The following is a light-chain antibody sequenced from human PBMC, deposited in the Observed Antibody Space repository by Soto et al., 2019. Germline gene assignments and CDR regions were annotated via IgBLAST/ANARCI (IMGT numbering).Light chain of an antibody. CDR2: DAS. J-gene: IGKJ5*01. CDR3: QERSNWPDEVT. V-gene: IGKV3-11*01. CDR1: QSVSSY. Sequence: EIVLTQSPATLSLSPGERATLSCRASQSVSSYLAWYQQKPGQAPRLLIYDASNRATGIPARFSGNGSGTDFTLTISSLEPEDFAVYYCQERSNWPDEVTFGQGTRLEIK.